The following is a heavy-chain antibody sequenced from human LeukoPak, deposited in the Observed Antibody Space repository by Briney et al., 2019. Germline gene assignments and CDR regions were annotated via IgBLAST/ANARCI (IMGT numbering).Heavy chain of an antibody. D-gene: IGHD1-26*01. CDR2: INPNGGGA. CDR1: GYTFTGYY. CDR3: ARAGGGPTSDYYGMNV. Sequence: GASVKVSCKASGYTFTGYYIHWVRQAPGQGLEWMGWINPNGGGADSAQKFQGRVTMIRGTSITTAYMELSRLRSDDTAVYYCARAGGGPTSDYYGMNVWGQGTTVTVSS. V-gene: IGHV1-2*02. J-gene: IGHJ6*02.